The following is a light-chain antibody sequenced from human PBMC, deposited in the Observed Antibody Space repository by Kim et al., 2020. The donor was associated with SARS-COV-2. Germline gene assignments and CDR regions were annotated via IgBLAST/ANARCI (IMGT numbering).Light chain of an antibody. CDR2: GVT. CDR3: CSFAGAYIWV. Sequence: GQSLPSSCSGTSSDVGAYTHVSWYQQHPGKAPKLLISGVTRRPSGVPDRFSGFKSGNTASLTISDLRAEDEADYYCCSFAGAYIWVFGGGTKVTVL. J-gene: IGLJ3*02. V-gene: IGLV2-11*03. CDR1: SSDVGAYTH.